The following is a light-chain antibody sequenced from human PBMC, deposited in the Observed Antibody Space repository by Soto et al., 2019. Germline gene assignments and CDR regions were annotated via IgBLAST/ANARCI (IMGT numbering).Light chain of an antibody. CDR2: DTS. J-gene: IGKJ5*01. V-gene: IGKV3-15*01. CDR3: QQSGGSPRIT. Sequence: EVVLTQSPATLSVSPGEGVTLSRRASQGIGDTLAWYQHKPGQTPRLLIYDTSARATGVPARFSGSRSGPEFTLTISRLEPEDFAMYYCQQSGGSPRITFGQGTRLEIK. CDR1: QGIGDT.